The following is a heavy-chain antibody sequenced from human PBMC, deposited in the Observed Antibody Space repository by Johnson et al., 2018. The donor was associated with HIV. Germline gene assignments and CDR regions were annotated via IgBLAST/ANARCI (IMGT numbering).Heavy chain of an antibody. Sequence: QVQLVESVGGVVQPGRSLRLSCAASGFTFSSYAMHWVRQAPGKGLEWVAVISYDGSNKYYADSVKGRFTISRDNSKNTLYLQMNSLRAEDTAVYYCARGYGGNYDAFDIWGQGTMVTVSS. CDR3: ARGYGGNYDAFDI. D-gene: IGHD4-23*01. CDR1: GFTFSSYA. V-gene: IGHV3-30*04. J-gene: IGHJ3*02. CDR2: ISYDGSNK.